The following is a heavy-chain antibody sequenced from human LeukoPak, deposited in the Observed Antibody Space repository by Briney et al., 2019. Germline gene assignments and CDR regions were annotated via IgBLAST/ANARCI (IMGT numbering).Heavy chain of an antibody. CDR3: ARDGFGEMGYFDY. J-gene: IGHJ4*02. V-gene: IGHV3-33*01. Sequence: GGSLRLSCAASGSTFSSYGMHWVRQAPGKGLEWVAVIWYDGSNKYYADSVKGRFTISRDNSKNTLYLQMNSLRAEDTAVYYCARDGFGEMGYFDYWGQGTLVTVSS. CDR1: GSTFSSYG. CDR2: IWYDGSNK. D-gene: IGHD3-10*01.